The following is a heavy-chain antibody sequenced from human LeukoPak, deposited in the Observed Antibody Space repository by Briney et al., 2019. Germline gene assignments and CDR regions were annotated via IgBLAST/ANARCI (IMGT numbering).Heavy chain of an antibody. V-gene: IGHV1-69*13. CDR3: ARLKRGIGAAGTSLRGWFDP. Sequence: EASVKVSCKASGYTFTSYGITWVRQAPGQGLEWMGGIIPVFDTSNYAQKFQGRVTFTSDDSTSTAYMELSSLRSEDTAVYYCARLKRGIGAAGTSLRGWFDPWGQGTLVTVSS. CDR2: IIPVFDTS. D-gene: IGHD6-13*01. CDR1: GYTFTSYG. J-gene: IGHJ5*02.